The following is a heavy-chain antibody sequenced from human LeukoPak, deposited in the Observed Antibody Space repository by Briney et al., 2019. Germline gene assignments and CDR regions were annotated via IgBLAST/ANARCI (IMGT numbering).Heavy chain of an antibody. Sequence: GGSLRLSCAASGFTFSSYSMNWVRQAPGKGLEWVSSISCSSSYIYYADSVKGRFTISRDNAKNSLYLQMNSLRAEDTAVYYCARVHPNWRDGYNKIYWGQGTLVTVSS. V-gene: IGHV3-21*01. CDR2: ISCSSSYI. CDR1: GFTFSSYS. CDR3: ARVHPNWRDGYNKIY. J-gene: IGHJ4*02. D-gene: IGHD5-24*01.